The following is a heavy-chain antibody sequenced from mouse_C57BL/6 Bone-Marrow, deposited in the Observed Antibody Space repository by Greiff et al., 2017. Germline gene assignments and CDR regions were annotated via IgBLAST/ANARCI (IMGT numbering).Heavy chain of an antibody. J-gene: IGHJ3*01. Sequence: VQLQLSGAELVQPGASVKLSCTATGFNIKDYYMHWVKQRTEQGLEWIGRIDPEDGETKYAPKFQGKATITSDTSSNTAYLQLSSLTSEDTAVYYCARYYGSSYGFAYWGQGTLVTVSA. CDR2: IDPEDGET. CDR3: ARYYGSSYGFAY. CDR1: GFNIKDYY. V-gene: IGHV14-2*01. D-gene: IGHD1-1*01.